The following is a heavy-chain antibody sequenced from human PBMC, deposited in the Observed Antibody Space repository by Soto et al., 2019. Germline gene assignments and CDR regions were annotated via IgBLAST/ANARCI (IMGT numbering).Heavy chain of an antibody. V-gene: IGHV1-46*01. Sequence: QVQLVQSGAEVKKPGASVKVSCKASGYLFINYYIHWVRQAPGQGLEWNGIINPNGGSTNYAQKFRGRVTLARDTSTSTVYMVLSRLKSEDTAMYYCARGLAAGDFWGQGTLVTVSS. CDR1: GYLFINYY. CDR2: INPNGGST. CDR3: ARGLAAGDF. J-gene: IGHJ4*02. D-gene: IGHD6-13*01.